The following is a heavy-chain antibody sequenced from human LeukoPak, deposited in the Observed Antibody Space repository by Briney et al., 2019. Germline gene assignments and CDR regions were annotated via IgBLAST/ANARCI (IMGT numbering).Heavy chain of an antibody. CDR1: GGSISSSSYY. J-gene: IGHJ4*02. CDR3: ARQGRWLQSNY. Sequence: PSETLSLTCTVSGGSISSSSYYWGWIRQPPGKGLEWIGSIYYSGSTYYNPSLKSRVTISIDTSKNQFSLKLSSVTAADTAVYYCARQGRWLQSNYWGQGTLVTVSS. V-gene: IGHV4-39*01. D-gene: IGHD5-24*01. CDR2: IYYSGST.